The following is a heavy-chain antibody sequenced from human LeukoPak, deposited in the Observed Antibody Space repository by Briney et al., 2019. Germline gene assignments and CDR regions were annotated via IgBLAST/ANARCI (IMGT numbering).Heavy chain of an antibody. Sequence: GGSLRLSCAASGFTFSSYAMSWVRQAPGKGLEWVSAISGSGGSTCYADSVKGRFTISRDNSKNTLYLQMNSLRAEDTAVYYCAKGLRKGYDFDYWGQGTLVTVSS. V-gene: IGHV3-23*01. D-gene: IGHD5-12*01. CDR2: ISGSGGST. J-gene: IGHJ4*02. CDR3: AKGLRKGYDFDY. CDR1: GFTFSSYA.